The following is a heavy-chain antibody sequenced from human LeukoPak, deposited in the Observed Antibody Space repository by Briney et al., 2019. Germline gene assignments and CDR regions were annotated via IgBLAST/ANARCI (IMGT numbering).Heavy chain of an antibody. Sequence: PSQTLSLTCTVSGGSISSGGYYWSWIRQHPGKGLEWIGYIYYSGSTYYNPSLKSRVTISVDTSKNQFSLKLSSVTAADTAVYYCARGLLWSLNFDYWDQGTLVTVSS. J-gene: IGHJ4*02. CDR3: ARGLLWSLNFDY. V-gene: IGHV4-31*03. D-gene: IGHD5-18*01. CDR2: IYYSGST. CDR1: GGSISSGGYY.